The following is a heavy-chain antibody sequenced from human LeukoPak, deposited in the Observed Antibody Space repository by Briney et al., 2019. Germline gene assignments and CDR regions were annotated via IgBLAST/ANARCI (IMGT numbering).Heavy chain of an antibody. CDR3: AKEKGNSGYSAADY. D-gene: IGHD3-22*01. V-gene: IGHV3-48*04. CDR2: ISRSSRTI. Sequence: GGSLRLSCAASGFTFSSYSMNWVRQAPGRGLEWVAYISRSSRTIYYGDAVKGRFTIARDNAKNSLYLQMNSLRAEDTAVYYCAKEKGNSGYSAADYWGQGTLVTVSS. CDR1: GFTFSSYS. J-gene: IGHJ4*02.